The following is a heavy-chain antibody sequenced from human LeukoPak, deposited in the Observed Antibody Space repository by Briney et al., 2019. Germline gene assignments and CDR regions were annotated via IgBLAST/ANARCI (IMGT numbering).Heavy chain of an antibody. CDR2: IYYSGST. J-gene: IGHJ6*04. CDR1: GGSISSGDYY. V-gene: IGHV4-30-4*08. D-gene: IGHD3-22*01. Sequence: SSETLSLTCTVSGGSISSGDYYWSWIRQPPGKGLEWIGYIYYSGSTYYNPSLKSRVTISVDTSKNQFSLKLSSVTAADTAVYYCTRAYYYDSSGLDVWGKGTTVTVSS. CDR3: TRAYYYDSSGLDV.